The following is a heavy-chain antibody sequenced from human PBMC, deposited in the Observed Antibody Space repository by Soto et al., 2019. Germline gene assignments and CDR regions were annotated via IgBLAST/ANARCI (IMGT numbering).Heavy chain of an antibody. Sequence: ASVKVSCKASGCTFSSYAISWVRQAPGQGLEWMGGIIPIFGTANYAQKFQGRVTITADESTSTAYMELSSLRSEDTAVYYCAREPLTGTERPYYFDYWGQGTLVTVSS. CDR3: AREPLTGTERPYYFDY. CDR1: GCTFSSYA. CDR2: IIPIFGTA. J-gene: IGHJ4*02. D-gene: IGHD1-20*01. V-gene: IGHV1-69*13.